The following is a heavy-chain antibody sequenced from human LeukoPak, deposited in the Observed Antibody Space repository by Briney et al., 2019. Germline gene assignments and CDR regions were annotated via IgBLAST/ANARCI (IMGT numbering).Heavy chain of an antibody. D-gene: IGHD3-16*01. CDR3: ARDESLGEPVH. Sequence: ASVKVSCKASGGTFSSYVISWVRQAPGQGLEWMGRIIPIFGIANYAQKFQGRVTITADKSTSTAYMELSSLRSEDTAVYYCARDESLGEPVHWGQGTLVTVSS. V-gene: IGHV1-69*04. CDR2: IIPIFGIA. CDR1: GGTFSSYV. J-gene: IGHJ4*02.